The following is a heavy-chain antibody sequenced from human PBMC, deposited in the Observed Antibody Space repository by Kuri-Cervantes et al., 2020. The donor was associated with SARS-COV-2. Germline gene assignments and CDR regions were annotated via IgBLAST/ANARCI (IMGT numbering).Heavy chain of an antibody. Sequence: SGPTLVKPTQTLTLTCTFSGFSLSTSGVGVGWSRQRPGKALEWLALIYWNDDKRYSPSLKSRLTITKYASKNQVVLTMTNMDPVDTATYYCAHRTEGGDYFDYWGQGTLVTVSS. D-gene: IGHD1-14*01. CDR2: IYWNDDK. J-gene: IGHJ4*02. V-gene: IGHV2-5*01. CDR3: AHRTEGGDYFDY. CDR1: GFSLSTSGVG.